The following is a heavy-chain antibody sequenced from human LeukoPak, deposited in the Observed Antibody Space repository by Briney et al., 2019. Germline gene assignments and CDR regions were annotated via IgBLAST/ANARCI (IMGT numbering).Heavy chain of an antibody. CDR3: ARDGSGRADTSDAFDI. D-gene: IGHD3-10*01. J-gene: IGHJ3*02. CDR2: ISYDGSNK. CDR1: GFTFSSYA. V-gene: IGHV3-30-3*01. Sequence: GRSLRLSCAASGFTFSSYAMHWVRQAPGKGLEWVAVISYDGSNKYYADSVKGRFTISRDNSKNTLYLQMNSLRAEDTAVYYCARDGSGRADTSDAFDIWGQGTMVTVSS.